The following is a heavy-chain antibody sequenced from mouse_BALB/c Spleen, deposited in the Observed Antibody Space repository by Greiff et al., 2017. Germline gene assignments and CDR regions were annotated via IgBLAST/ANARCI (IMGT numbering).Heavy chain of an antibody. CDR2: ISSGGSYT. CDR3: ARQDYYGYDVRTPWFAY. V-gene: IGHV5-6*01. D-gene: IGHD2-2*01. Sequence: EVQLVESGGDLVKPGGSLKLSCAASGFTFSSYGMSWVRQTPDKRLEWVATISSGGSYTYYPDSVKGRFTISRDNAKNTLYLQMSSLKSEDTAMYYCARQDYYGYDVRTPWFAYWGQGTLVTVSA. CDR1: GFTFSSYG. J-gene: IGHJ3*01.